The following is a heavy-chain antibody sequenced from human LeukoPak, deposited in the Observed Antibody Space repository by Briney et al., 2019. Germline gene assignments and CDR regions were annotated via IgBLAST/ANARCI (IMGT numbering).Heavy chain of an antibody. CDR1: GYTFTGYY. D-gene: IGHD3-10*01. V-gene: IGHV1-2*04. J-gene: IGHJ3*02. CDR3: ARAGGYYGSGSYYRIAFDI. CDR2: INPNSGGT. Sequence: ASVKVSCKASGYTFTGYYMHWVRQAPGQGLEWMGWINPNSGGTNYAQKFQGWVTMTRDTSISTAYMELSRLRSDDTAVYYCARAGGYYGSGSYYRIAFDIWGQGTMVTVSS.